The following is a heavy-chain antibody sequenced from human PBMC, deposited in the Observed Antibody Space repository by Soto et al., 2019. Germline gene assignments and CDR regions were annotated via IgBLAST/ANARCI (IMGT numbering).Heavy chain of an antibody. J-gene: IGHJ4*02. V-gene: IGHV4-31*03. Sequence: QVQLQESGPGLVKPSQTLSLTCTVSGGSISSGGYYWSWIRQHPGKGLEWIGYIYYSGSNYYNPSLKWRVTISVDTSKNQFSLKLSSVTAADTAVYYCARGGEAVAGHYFDYWGQGTLVTVSS. CDR2: IYYSGSN. CDR3: ARGGEAVAGHYFDY. CDR1: GGSISSGGYY. D-gene: IGHD6-19*01.